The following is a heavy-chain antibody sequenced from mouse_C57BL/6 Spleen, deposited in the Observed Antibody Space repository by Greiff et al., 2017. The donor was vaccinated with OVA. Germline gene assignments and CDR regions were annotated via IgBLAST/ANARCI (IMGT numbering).Heavy chain of an antibody. CDR2: IYPGSGNT. V-gene: IGHV1-76*01. CDR3: ARTYGSSFLFAY. CDR1: GYTFTDYY. Sequence: QVQLQQSGAELVRPGASVKLSCKASGYTFTDYYINWVKQRPGQGLEWIARIYPGSGNTYYNEKFKGKATLTAEKSSSTAYMQLSSLTSEDSAVYFCARTYGSSFLFAYWGQGTLVTVSA. D-gene: IGHD1-1*01. J-gene: IGHJ3*01.